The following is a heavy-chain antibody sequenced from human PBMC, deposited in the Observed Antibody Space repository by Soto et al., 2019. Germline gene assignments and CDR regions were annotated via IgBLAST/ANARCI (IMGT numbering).Heavy chain of an antibody. CDR3: AGGGRANPVVVVGHAPFDP. D-gene: IGHD2-15*01. CDR2: ISAYNGDT. V-gene: IGHV1-18*01. Sequence: DSVRVSGKASGYTFTNYDINWVRQAPGQGLEWMGRISAYNGDTNYAQKLQGRFTMTTDTSTSTAYMALRSLISDATAVYYCAGGGRANPVVVVGHAPFDPWG. J-gene: IGHJ5*02. CDR1: GYTFTNYD.